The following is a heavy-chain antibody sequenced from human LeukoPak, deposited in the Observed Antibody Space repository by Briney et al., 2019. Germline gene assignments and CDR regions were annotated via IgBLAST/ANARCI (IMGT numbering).Heavy chain of an antibody. CDR1: GFSLSTSGVC. CDR3: ARIQGRPAAKTYYYYYGMDV. J-gene: IGHJ6*02. V-gene: IGHV2-70*11. D-gene: IGHD2-2*01. Sequence: SGPTLVNPTQTLTLTCTFSGFSLSTSGVCVSWIRQPPGKALEWLARIDWDDDKYYSTSLKTRLTISKDTSKNQVVLTMTNMDPVDTATYYCARIQGRPAAKTYYYYYGMDVWGQGTTVTVSS. CDR2: IDWDDDK.